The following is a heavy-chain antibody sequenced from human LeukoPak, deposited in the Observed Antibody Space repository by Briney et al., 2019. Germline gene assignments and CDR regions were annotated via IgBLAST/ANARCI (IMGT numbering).Heavy chain of an antibody. D-gene: IGHD1-26*01. J-gene: IGHJ4*02. V-gene: IGHV4-39*07. Sequence: SETLSLTCTVSGGSISTITYYWGWIRQPPGKGLEWVGHMYYRGNTFYNPSLKSRVTISVDTSKNQFSLKLSSVTAADTAVYYCARGVGGSYYPPDYWGQGTLVTVSS. CDR3: ARGVGGSYYPPDY. CDR1: GGSISTITYY. CDR2: MYYRGNT.